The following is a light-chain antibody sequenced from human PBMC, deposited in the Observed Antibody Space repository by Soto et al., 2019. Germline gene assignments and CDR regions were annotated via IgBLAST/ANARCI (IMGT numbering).Light chain of an antibody. J-gene: IGKJ1*01. CDR3: QQYNDNWT. CDR2: KAS. CDR1: QSISSW. Sequence: DIQMTQSPSTLSASVGDRVTNTCRASQSISSWLAWYQQKPGQAPKLLIYKASTLQSVVPSRFSGSGSGTEFTLAISSLQPDDSATYYCQQYNDNWTVGQVTRLISN. V-gene: IGKV1-5*03.